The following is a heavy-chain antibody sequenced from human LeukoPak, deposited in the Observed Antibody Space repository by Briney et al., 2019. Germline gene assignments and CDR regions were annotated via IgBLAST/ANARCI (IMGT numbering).Heavy chain of an antibody. J-gene: IGHJ4*02. CDR3: ARGMATVPDY. D-gene: IGHD5-24*01. Sequence: NPSETLSLTCTVSGGSISSGGYYWSWIRQPPGKGLEWIGYIYHSGSTYYNPSLKSRVTISVDRSKNQFSLKLSSVIAADTAVYYCARGMATVPDYWGQGTLVTVSS. CDR2: IYHSGST. V-gene: IGHV4-30-2*01. CDR1: GGSISSGGYY.